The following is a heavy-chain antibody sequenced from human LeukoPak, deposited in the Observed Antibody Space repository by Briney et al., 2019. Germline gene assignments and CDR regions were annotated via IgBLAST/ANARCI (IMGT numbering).Heavy chain of an antibody. CDR3: ARAGAVAGYDY. CDR1: GGSISSYY. Sequence: SETLSLTCTVSGGSISSYYWSWIRQPPGKGLEWIGYIYYSWSTNYNPSLKSRVTISVYTSKNQSSLKLSSVTAADTAVYYCARAGAVAGYDYWGQGTLVTVSS. D-gene: IGHD6-19*01. V-gene: IGHV4-59*01. CDR2: IYYSWST. J-gene: IGHJ4*02.